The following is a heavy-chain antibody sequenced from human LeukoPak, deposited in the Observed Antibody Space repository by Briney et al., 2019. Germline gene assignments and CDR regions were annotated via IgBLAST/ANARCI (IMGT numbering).Heavy chain of an antibody. J-gene: IGHJ3*02. CDR3: ARDPPFWSGYGAFDI. Sequence: ASVKVSCKASGYTFTSYDINWVRQATGQGLEWMGWMNPNSGNTGYAQKFQGRVTITRNTSISTAYMELSRLRSDDTAVYYCARDPPFWSGYGAFDIWGQGTMVTVSS. CDR1: GYTFTSYD. D-gene: IGHD3-3*01. CDR2: MNPNSGNT. V-gene: IGHV1-8*03.